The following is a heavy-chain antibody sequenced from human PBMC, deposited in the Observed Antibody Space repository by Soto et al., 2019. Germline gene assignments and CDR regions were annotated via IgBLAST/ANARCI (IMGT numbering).Heavy chain of an antibody. CDR3: ARDKITGLFDY. CDR2: IYYSGST. J-gene: IGHJ4*02. V-gene: IGHV4-59*05. D-gene: IGHD2-8*02. Sequence: PSETLSLTCTLSGGSISTYYWSWIRQPPGKGLEWIASIYYSGSTYYNPSLKSRVTISVDTSKNQFSLKLNSVTAADTAVYYCARDKITGLFDYWGQGTQVTVSS. CDR1: GGSISTYY.